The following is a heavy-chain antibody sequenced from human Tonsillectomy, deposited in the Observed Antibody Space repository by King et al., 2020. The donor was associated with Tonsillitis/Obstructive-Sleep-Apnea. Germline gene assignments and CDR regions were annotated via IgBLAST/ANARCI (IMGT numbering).Heavy chain of an antibody. CDR2: IYSGGST. V-gene: IGHV3-53*01. D-gene: IGHD3-10*01. CDR3: ARDQDYGSGRYFHYYYYMDV. Sequence: GQLVQSGGGLIQPGGSLRLSCAASGFTVSSNYMSWVRQAPGKGLEWVSVIYSGGSTYYADSVKGRFTISRDNSKNTLYLQMNSLRAEDTAVYYCARDQDYGSGRYFHYYYYMDVWGKGTTVTVSS. CDR1: GFTVSSNY. J-gene: IGHJ6*03.